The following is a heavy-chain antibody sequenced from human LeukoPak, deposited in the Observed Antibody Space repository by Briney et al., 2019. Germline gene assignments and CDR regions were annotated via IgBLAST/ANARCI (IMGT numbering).Heavy chain of an antibody. J-gene: IGHJ3*02. CDR2: ISSSGSTI. Sequence: GGSLRLSCAASGFSFNSYWMTWVRQAPGRGLEWVSYISSSGSTIYYADSVKGRFTISRDNAKNSLYLQMNSLRAEDTAVYYCARDRDAFDIWGQGTMVTVSS. CDR3: ARDRDAFDI. V-gene: IGHV3-48*04. CDR1: GFSFNSYW.